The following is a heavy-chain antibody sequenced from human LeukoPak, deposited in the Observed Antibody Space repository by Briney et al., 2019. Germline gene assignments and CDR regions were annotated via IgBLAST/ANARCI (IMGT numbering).Heavy chain of an antibody. CDR1: GFTFSDYY. CDR3: ARGNYGMDA. Sequence: GGSLGLSCAASGFTFSDYYMTWIRQAPGKGLEWVSYISSSSYTNYAHSVTGRFTISRDNAKNSLYLQMNSLRAEDTAVYYCARGNYGMDAWGQGTTVTVSS. V-gene: IGHV3-11*05. J-gene: IGHJ6*02. CDR2: ISSSSYT.